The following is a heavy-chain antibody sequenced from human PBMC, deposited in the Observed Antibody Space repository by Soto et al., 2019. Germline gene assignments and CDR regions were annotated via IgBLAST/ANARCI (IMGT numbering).Heavy chain of an antibody. CDR3: ARGRRYYDFWSGHKPLDY. V-gene: IGHV4-34*01. CDR1: GGSFSGYY. J-gene: IGHJ4*02. Sequence: PSETLSLTCAVYGGSFSGYYWSWIRQPPGKGLEWIGEINHSGSTNYNPSLKSRVTISVDTSKNQFSLKLSSVTAADTAVYYCARGRRYYDFWSGHKPLDYWGQGTLVTVSS. D-gene: IGHD3-3*01. CDR2: INHSGST.